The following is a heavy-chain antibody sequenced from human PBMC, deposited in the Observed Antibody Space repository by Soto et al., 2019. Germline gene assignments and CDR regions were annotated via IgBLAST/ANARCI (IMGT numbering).Heavy chain of an antibody. V-gene: IGHV3-30*18. CDR3: AKGRGIQLWTTFDY. CDR2: ISYDGSNK. CDR1: GFTFSSYG. Sequence: PGGSLRLSCAASGFTFSSYGMHWVRQAPGKGLEWVAVISYDGSNKYYADSVKGRFTISRDNSKNTLYLQMNSLRAEDTAVYYCAKGRGIQLWTTFDYWGQGTLVTVSS. J-gene: IGHJ4*02. D-gene: IGHD5-18*01.